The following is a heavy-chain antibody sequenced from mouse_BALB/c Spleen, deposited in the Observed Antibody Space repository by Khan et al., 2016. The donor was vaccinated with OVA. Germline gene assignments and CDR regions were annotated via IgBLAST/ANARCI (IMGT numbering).Heavy chain of an antibody. Sequence: QIQLVQSGPEVKKPGETVKISCKASGYSFTNYGMNWVRQAPGKGLKWMGWINTYTGEPTYADDFKGPFAFSLETSASTTYLQINNLKNEDTARYFCASGGYWYFDVWGAGTTVTVSS. CDR3: ASGGYWYFDV. D-gene: IGHD1-1*02. J-gene: IGHJ1*01. V-gene: IGHV9-3-1*01. CDR1: GYSFTNYG. CDR2: INTYTGEP.